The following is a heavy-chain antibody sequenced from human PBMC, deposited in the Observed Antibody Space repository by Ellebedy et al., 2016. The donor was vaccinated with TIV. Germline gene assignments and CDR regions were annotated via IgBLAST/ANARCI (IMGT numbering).Heavy chain of an antibody. D-gene: IGHD4-17*01. CDR2: IGSSISTI. J-gene: IGHJ2*01. CDR1: GFSFSTHS. V-gene: IGHV3-48*01. Sequence: GESLKISCAASGFSFSTHSMTWVRQAPGKGLEWVSYIGSSISTIYYADSVKGRFTISRDNAKNSLYLQMNSLRAEDTAVYYCAKAYGDSANWYFDLWGRGTLITVSS. CDR3: AKAYGDSANWYFDL.